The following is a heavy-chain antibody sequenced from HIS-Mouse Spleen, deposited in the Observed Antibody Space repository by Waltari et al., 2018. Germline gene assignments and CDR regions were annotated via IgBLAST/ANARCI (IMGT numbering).Heavy chain of an antibody. CDR2: IYYSGST. D-gene: IGHD6-13*01. CDR3: ARMSSSWQFDY. Sequence: QVQLQESGPGLVKPSETLSLTCTVSGGSISSYYWSWIRQPPGKGLEWIGYIYYSGSTNYNPSLKSRVTRSVDTSKNQFSRKLSSVTAADTAVYYCARMSSSWQFDYWGQGTLVTVSS. J-gene: IGHJ4*02. CDR1: GGSISSYY. V-gene: IGHV4-59*01.